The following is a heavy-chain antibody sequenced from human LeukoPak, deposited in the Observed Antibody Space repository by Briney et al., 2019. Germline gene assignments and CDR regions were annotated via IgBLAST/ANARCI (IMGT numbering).Heavy chain of an antibody. CDR3: AKSLFYGDRIQYFQH. J-gene: IGHJ1*01. CDR2: ISGSGGST. V-gene: IGHV3-23*01. D-gene: IGHD4-17*01. Sequence: GGSLRLSCAASGFTFSSYAMSWVRQAPGKGLEWVSAISGSGGSTYYADSVKGRFTISRDNSKNTLYLQMNSLRAEDTAVYYCAKSLFYGDRIQYFQHWGQGTLVTVSS. CDR1: GFTFSSYA.